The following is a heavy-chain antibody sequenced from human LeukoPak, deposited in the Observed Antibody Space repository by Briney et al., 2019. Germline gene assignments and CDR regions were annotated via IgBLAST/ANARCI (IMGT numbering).Heavy chain of an antibody. CDR2: IYTSGST. Sequence: PSETLSLTCTVSGGSISSYYWSWIRQPPGKGLEWIGRIYTSGSTNYNPSLKSRVTMSVDTSKNQFSLKLSSVTAADTAVYYCARDNYSILYNWFDPWGQGTLVTVSS. CDR1: GGSISSYY. CDR3: ARDNYSILYNWFDP. J-gene: IGHJ5*02. V-gene: IGHV4-4*07. D-gene: IGHD4-11*01.